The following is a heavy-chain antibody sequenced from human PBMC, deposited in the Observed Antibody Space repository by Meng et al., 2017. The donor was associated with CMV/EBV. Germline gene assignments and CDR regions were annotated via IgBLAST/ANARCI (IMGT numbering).Heavy chain of an antibody. V-gene: IGHV3-48*04. CDR2: ISSSSSTI. D-gene: IGHD2-2*01. CDR3: ARGYCSSTSCAHDY. CDR1: GFTFTTYS. Sequence: GGSLRLSCAASGFTFTTYSMNWVRQAPGKGLEWVSFISSSSSTIYYADSVKGRFTISRDNAKNSLYLQMNSLRAEDTAVSYCARGYCSSTSCAHDYWGQGTLVTVSS. J-gene: IGHJ4*02.